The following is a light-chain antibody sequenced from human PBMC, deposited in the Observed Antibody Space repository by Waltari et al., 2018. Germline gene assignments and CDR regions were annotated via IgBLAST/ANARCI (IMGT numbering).Light chain of an antibody. J-gene: IGKJ4*01. CDR1: QDIETS. CDR3: QQYRSVPLT. V-gene: IGKV1-33*01. CDR2: DAS. Sequence: DIHMTQSPSSLSAPVGDRVTITCQASQDIETSLNCFHQKPGKAPKVLIFDASNSQTGAPSRFSGSGSGTDFTFTISSLQPEDMGTYYCQQYRSVPLTFGGGTKVEIK.